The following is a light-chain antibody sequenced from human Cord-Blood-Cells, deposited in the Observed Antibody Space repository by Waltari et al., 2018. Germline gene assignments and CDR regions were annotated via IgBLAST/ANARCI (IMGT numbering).Light chain of an antibody. V-gene: IGLV2-8*01. CDR1: SSDVGGYNY. CDR3: SSYAGSNNYV. CDR2: EVS. Sequence: QSALTQPPSASGSPGQSVTISCTGTSSDVGGYNYLSWYQQHPGKAPKLMLYEVSKRPSGVPDRFSGSKSGNTASLTVSGLQAEDEADYYCSSYAGSNNYVFGTGTKVTVL. J-gene: IGLJ1*01.